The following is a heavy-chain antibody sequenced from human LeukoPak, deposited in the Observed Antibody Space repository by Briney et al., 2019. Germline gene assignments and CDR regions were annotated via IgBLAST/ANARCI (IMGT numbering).Heavy chain of an antibody. V-gene: IGHV5-10-1*01. CDR2: IDPSQSNI. CDR3: ARLALRGGYNFATFDY. Sequence: PGESLKISCQGSGYSFTSYWITWVRQMPGKGLGWVGRIDPSQSNINYSPSFQGHVSISADQSISTAYLQWSSLEASDTAIYYCARLALRGGYNFATFDYWGQGTLVTVSS. D-gene: IGHD1-1*01. CDR1: GYSFTSYW. J-gene: IGHJ4*02.